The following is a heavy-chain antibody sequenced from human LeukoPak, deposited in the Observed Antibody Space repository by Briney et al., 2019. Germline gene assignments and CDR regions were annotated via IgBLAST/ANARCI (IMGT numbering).Heavy chain of an antibody. V-gene: IGHV3-7*01. D-gene: IGHD6-6*01. CDR2: IEEDGSKI. J-gene: IGHJ4*02. CDR3: ARIGYSSSSFDY. Sequence: GGSLRLSCAASGFSFSNYWMSWVRQAPGKGLEWVANIEEDGSKIYYVDSVRGRFTISRDNAKNSLYLQMNSLRAEDTAIYYCARIGYSSSSFDYWGQGTLVTVSS. CDR1: GFSFSNYW.